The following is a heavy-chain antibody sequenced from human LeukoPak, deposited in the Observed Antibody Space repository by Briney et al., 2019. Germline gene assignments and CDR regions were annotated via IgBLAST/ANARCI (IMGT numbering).Heavy chain of an antibody. J-gene: IGHJ4*02. Sequence: GGSLRLSCAASGFTFSSYSMNWVRQAPGKGLEWVSSISSSSSYIYYADSVKGRFTISRDNAKNSLYLQMNSLRAEDTAVYHCAKDISSPPDHQFDYWGQGTLVTVSS. CDR1: GFTFSSYS. CDR3: AKDISSPPDHQFDY. CDR2: ISSSSSYI. V-gene: IGHV3-21*01. D-gene: IGHD3-3*02.